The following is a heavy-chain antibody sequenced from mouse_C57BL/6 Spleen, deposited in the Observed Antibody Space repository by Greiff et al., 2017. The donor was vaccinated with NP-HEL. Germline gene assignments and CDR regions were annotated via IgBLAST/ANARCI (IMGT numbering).Heavy chain of an antibody. V-gene: IGHV10-1*01. CDR2: IRSKSNNYAT. CDR3: VRPSYGSPAWFAY. D-gene: IGHD1-1*01. Sequence: EVQLVESGGGLVQPKGSLKLSCAASGFSFNTYAMNWVRQAPGKGLEWVARIRSKSNNYATYYADSVKDRFTISRDDSESMLYLQMNNLKTEDTAMYYCVRPSYGSPAWFAYWGQGTLVTVSA. CDR1: GFSFNTYA. J-gene: IGHJ3*01.